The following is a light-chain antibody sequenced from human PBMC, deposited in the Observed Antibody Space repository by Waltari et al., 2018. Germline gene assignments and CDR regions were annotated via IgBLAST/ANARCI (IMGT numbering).Light chain of an antibody. V-gene: IGKV3-20*01. J-gene: IGKJ3*01. CDR1: QRVSTSH. CDR2: ASS. Sequence: EVVLTQSPATVSLSPGERATLSCRANQRVSTSHLAWYQQRPGQSPTLVIYASSTRATGIPDRVSGSGSGTDFTLTISRLEPEDFGVYYCQEYGSSPPKFSFGPGTKV. CDR3: QEYGSSPPKFS.